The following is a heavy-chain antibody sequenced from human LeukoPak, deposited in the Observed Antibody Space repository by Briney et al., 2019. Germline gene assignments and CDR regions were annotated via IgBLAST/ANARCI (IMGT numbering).Heavy chain of an antibody. D-gene: IGHD1-26*01. CDR3: ARHETGGSYPLKY. Sequence: PSETLSLTCTVSGGSISSGGYYWSWIRQHPGKGLEWIGYIYYSGSTDYNPSLKSRVTISIDTSNNQFSLKLSSVTAADTAMYYCARHETGGSYPLKYWGQGLLVTVSS. CDR2: IYYSGST. V-gene: IGHV4-31*03. J-gene: IGHJ4*02. CDR1: GGSISSGGYY.